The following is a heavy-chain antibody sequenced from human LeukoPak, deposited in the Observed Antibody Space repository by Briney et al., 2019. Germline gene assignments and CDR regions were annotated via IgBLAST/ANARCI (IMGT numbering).Heavy chain of an antibody. CDR3: ARVGSSGWHFDY. J-gene: IGHJ4*02. Sequence: ASVKVSCKASRYIFTIYAVHWVRQAPGQRLEWMGWINAGNGNTKYSQKFQGRVTISRDASASTVYMELSSLQSEDTAVYYCARVGSSGWHFDYWGQGTLVTVSS. CDR1: RYIFTIYA. CDR2: INAGNGNT. V-gene: IGHV1-3*01. D-gene: IGHD6-19*01.